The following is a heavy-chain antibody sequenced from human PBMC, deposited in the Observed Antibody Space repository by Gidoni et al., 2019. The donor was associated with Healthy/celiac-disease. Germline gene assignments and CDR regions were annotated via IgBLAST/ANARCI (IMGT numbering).Heavy chain of an antibody. CDR1: G. CDR3: AKDLGSGSYSPYYYYYYGMDV. CDR2: ISYDGRNK. Sequence: GMHWVRQAPGKGLEWVAVISYDGRNKYYADSVKGRFTISRDNSKNTLYLQMNSLRAEDTAVYYCAKDLGSGSYSPYYYYYYGMDVWGQGTTVTVSS. D-gene: IGHD3-10*01. J-gene: IGHJ6*02. V-gene: IGHV3-30*18.